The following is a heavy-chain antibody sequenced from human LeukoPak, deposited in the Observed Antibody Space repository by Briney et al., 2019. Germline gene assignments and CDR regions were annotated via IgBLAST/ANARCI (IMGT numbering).Heavy chain of an antibody. V-gene: IGHV3-74*01. Sequence: GGSLRLSCAASGFTFGGYWMHWVRHAPGKGLVWVSRINNDGSTTNYADSVKGRFTISRDNAKNTLYLQMNSLRAEDTAVYYCTRGSDDYGDYVQIDIWGQGTMVTVSS. CDR1: GFTFGGYW. CDR2: INNDGSTT. D-gene: IGHD4-17*01. CDR3: TRGSDDYGDYVQIDI. J-gene: IGHJ3*02.